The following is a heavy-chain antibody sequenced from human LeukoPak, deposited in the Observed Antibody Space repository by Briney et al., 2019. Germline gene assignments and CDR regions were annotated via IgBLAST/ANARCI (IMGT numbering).Heavy chain of an antibody. CDR2: IGDSDS. CDR3: AKGPTVSAFGH. CDR1: GFTFSSYA. V-gene: IGHV3-23*01. Sequence: GGSLRLSCAASGFTFSSYAISWVRHAPGKGLEWVSSIGDSDSSYGDSVKGRFIISRDDFMNTLYLQMNSLRGDDTAVYYCAKGPTVSAFGHWGQGILVTVSS. J-gene: IGHJ5*02. D-gene: IGHD4-17*01.